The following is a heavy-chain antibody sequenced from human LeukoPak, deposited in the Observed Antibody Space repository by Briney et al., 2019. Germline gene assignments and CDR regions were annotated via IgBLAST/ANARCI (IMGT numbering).Heavy chain of an antibody. CDR2: ISGSGGST. CDR3: AKDGISGIAAAGTRYFDY. Sequence: GGSLRLSCAASGFTFSSYAMSWVRQAPGKGLERVSAISGSGGSTYYADSVKGRFTISRDNSKNTLYLQMNSLRAEDTAVYYCAKDGISGIAAAGTRYFDYWGQGTLVTVSS. V-gene: IGHV3-23*01. CDR1: GFTFSSYA. J-gene: IGHJ4*02. D-gene: IGHD6-13*01.